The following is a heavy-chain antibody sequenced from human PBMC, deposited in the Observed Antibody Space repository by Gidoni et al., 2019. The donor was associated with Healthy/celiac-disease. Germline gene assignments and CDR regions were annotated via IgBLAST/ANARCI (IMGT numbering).Heavy chain of an antibody. CDR2: ISSSSSYI. J-gene: IGHJ4*02. V-gene: IGHV3-21*01. CDR1: GFTFRSYS. Sequence: EVPLVESGGGLVTPGGSLRPSLAASGFTFRSYSRNWVRRASGKGLEWVSSISSSSSYIYYADSVKGRFTISRDNAKNSLYLQMNSLRAEDTAVYYCARDYGVGAFDYWGQGTLVTVSS. D-gene: IGHD1-26*01. CDR3: ARDYGVGAFDY.